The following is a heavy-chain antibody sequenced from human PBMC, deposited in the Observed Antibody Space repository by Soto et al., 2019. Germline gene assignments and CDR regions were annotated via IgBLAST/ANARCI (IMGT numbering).Heavy chain of an antibody. J-gene: IGHJ4*02. CDR3: ARGGMVVAATLTYYFDY. Sequence: SETLSLTCAVYGGSFSGYYWSWIRQPPGKGLEWIGEINHSGSTNYNPSLKSRVTISEDTSKNQFSLKLSSVTAADTAVYYCARGGMVVAATLTYYFDYWGQGTLVTVSS. CDR1: GGSFSGYY. D-gene: IGHD2-15*01. V-gene: IGHV4-34*01. CDR2: INHSGST.